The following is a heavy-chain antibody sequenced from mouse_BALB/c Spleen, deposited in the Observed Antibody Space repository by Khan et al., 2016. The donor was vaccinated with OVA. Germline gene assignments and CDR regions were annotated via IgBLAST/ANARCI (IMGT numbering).Heavy chain of an antibody. D-gene: IGHD2-14*01. CDR2: IFPGDGST. Sequence: VQLQEPGAELVKPGASVKLSCKASGYTFTSYDINWVRQRPEQGLEWIGWIFPGDGSTKYNAKFKGKATLTTDKSSSTAYMQLNRLPSEDSAVYFGARGGYGGFAYWGQVTLVTVSA. J-gene: IGHJ3*01. CDR1: GYTFTSYD. V-gene: IGHV1-85*01. CDR3: ARGGYGGFAY.